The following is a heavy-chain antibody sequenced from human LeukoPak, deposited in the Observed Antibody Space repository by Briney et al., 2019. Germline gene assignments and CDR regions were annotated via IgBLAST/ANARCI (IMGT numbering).Heavy chain of an antibody. J-gene: IGHJ4*02. CDR2: INSDGSSA. CDR3: AKDLEATTRGFDY. D-gene: IGHD5-12*01. CDR1: GFTFSSYW. V-gene: IGHV3-74*01. Sequence: GGSLRLSCAASGFTFSSYWIHWVRQAPGKGLVWVSHINSDGSSATYADSVKGRFTISRDNSKNTLYLQMSSLRAEDTAVYYCAKDLEATTRGFDYWGQGSRVTVSS.